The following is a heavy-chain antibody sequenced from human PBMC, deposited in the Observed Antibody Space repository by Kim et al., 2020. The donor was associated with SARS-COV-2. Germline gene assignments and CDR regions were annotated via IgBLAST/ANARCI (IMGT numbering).Heavy chain of an antibody. D-gene: IGHD2-15*01. J-gene: IGHJ6*02. CDR2: ISAYNGNT. Sequence: ASVKVSCKASGYTFTSYGISWVRQAPGQGLEWMGWISAYNGNTNYAQKLQGRVTMTTDTSTSTAYMELRSLRSDDTAVYYCARDSFVVDLYYYYGMDVWGQGTTVTVSS. V-gene: IGHV1-18*01. CDR1: GYTFTSYG. CDR3: ARDSFVVDLYYYYGMDV.